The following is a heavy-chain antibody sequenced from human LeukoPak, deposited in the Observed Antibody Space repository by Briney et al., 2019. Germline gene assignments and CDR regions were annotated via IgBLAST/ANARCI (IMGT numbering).Heavy chain of an antibody. V-gene: IGHV5-51*01. CDR2: IYPGDSDT. CDR3: ASGPPPYYYDTSGYY. Sequence: GESLKISCKGSGYSFTSYWIGWVRQMPGKGLEWMGIIYPGDSDTRYSPSFQGQVTISADKSISIAYLQWSSLKASDTAMYYCASGPPPYYYDTSGYYWGQGTLVTVSS. J-gene: IGHJ4*02. D-gene: IGHD3-22*01. CDR1: GYSFTSYW.